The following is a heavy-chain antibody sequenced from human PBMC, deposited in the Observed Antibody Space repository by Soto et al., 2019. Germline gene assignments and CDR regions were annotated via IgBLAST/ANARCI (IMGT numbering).Heavy chain of an antibody. V-gene: IGHV1-69*01. J-gene: IGHJ6*02. CDR3: ARARGGGGTYYCGMDV. CDR2: IIPIFGTA. D-gene: IGHD2-15*01. Sequence: QVQLVQSGAEVKKPGSSVKVSCKASGGTFSSYAIRWVRQAPGQGRERKGGIIPIFGTANYAKKFQGRVTITVDESTSKAYMELSSLRAEDTAVYYCARARGGGGTYYCGMDVWGQGTTVTVSS. CDR1: GGTFSSYA.